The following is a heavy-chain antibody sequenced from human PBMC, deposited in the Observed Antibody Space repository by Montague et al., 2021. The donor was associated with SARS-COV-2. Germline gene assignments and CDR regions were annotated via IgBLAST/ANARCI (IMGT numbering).Heavy chain of an antibody. CDR1: GGSISSGGYY. CDR3: ARAAPWSCRGILTGYYYYDGMDA. CDR2: IYYSGST. J-gene: IGHJ6*02. Sequence: TLSLTCTVSGGSISSGGYYWSWIRQHPGKGLEWIGYIYYSGSTYYNPSLKSRVTISVDTSKNQFSLKLSSVTAADTAVYYCARAAPWSCRGILTGYYYYDGMDAWGQGTTVTVSS. V-gene: IGHV4-31*03. D-gene: IGHD3-9*01.